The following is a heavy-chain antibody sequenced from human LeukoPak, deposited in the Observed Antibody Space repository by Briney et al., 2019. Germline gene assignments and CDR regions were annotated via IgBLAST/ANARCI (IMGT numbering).Heavy chain of an antibody. CDR1: GFTFSSYS. J-gene: IGHJ4*02. CDR3: ARDDGLYYYDSSGYYLDY. D-gene: IGHD3-22*01. CDR2: ITSSSSYI. Sequence: GGSLRLSCAASGFTFSSYSMNWVRPAPGKGLERVSSITSSSSYIYYADSVKGRFTISRDNANNSLNLQMNSPRAEDTAVYYCARDDGLYYYDSSGYYLDYWGQGTLVTVPS. V-gene: IGHV3-21*01.